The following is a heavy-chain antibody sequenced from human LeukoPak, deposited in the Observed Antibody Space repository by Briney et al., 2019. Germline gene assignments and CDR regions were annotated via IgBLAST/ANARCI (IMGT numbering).Heavy chain of an antibody. CDR3: ATSTVAKYDY. CDR1: GFTFFNYA. J-gene: IGHJ4*02. V-gene: IGHV3-23*01. D-gene: IGHD4-11*01. Sequence: GGSLRLSCVASGFTFFNYAMTWVRQAPGKGPEWVSAISGSGDSTFNADSVKGRFTISRDNSKNTLYLQMNSLRAEDTALYYCATSTVAKYDYWGQGTLVAVSS. CDR2: ISGSGDST.